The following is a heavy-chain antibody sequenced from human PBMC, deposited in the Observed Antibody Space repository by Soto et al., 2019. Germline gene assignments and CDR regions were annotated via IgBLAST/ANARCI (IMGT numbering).Heavy chain of an antibody. D-gene: IGHD3-10*01. CDR1: GFTFINYA. CDR2: ITGGGDAT. J-gene: IGHJ2*01. V-gene: IGHV3-23*01. CDR3: ARKVLGSTTRPDYWYFDL. Sequence: EVQLLDSGGGLVQPGGSLRLSCATSGFTFINYAMNWVRQAPGKGLQWVATITGGGDATFYTDSVKGRFTNSRDFSSNTASLQMNSLGVDDTAVYYCARKVLGSTTRPDYWYFDLWGRGTLVTVSS.